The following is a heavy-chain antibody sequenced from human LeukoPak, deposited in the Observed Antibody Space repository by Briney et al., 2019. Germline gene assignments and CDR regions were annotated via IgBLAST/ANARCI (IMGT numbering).Heavy chain of an antibody. V-gene: IGHV1-58*01. CDR2: IVAGSGNT. J-gene: IGHJ3*02. CDR3: AAAPTYSSGWRRGWAFDI. Sequence: TSVKVSCKASGFTFTSSAVQWVRQARGQRLEWIGWIVAGSGNTNYAQKFQERVTITRDMSTSTAYMELSSLRSEDTAVYYCAAAPTYSSGWRRGWAFDIWGQGTMVTVSS. CDR1: GFTFTSSA. D-gene: IGHD6-19*01.